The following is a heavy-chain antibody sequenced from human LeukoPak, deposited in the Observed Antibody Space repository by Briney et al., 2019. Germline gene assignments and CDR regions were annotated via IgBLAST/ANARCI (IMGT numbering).Heavy chain of an antibody. V-gene: IGHV4-59*01. Sequence: ETLSLTCTVSGGSISSYYWSWIRQPPGKGLEWIGYIYYSGRTNYNPSLKSRVTISVDTSKNQFSLKLSSVTSADTAVYYCARLAKCDGDCYSFDFWGQGILVAVSS. J-gene: IGHJ4*02. CDR2: IYYSGRT. D-gene: IGHD2-21*02. CDR3: ARLAKCDGDCYSFDF. CDR1: GGSISSYY.